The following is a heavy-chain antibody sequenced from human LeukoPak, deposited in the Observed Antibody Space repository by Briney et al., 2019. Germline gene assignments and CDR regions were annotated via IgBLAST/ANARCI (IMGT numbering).Heavy chain of an antibody. V-gene: IGHV1-69-2*01. CDR1: GYTFTDYY. Sequence: VKVSCKVSGYTFTDYYMHWVQQAPGKGLEWMGLVDPEDGKTIYAEKLQGRVTITADTSTDTAYMELSSLRSEDTAVYYCATDRSPGVVFDYWGQGTLVTVSS. CDR2: VDPEDGKT. D-gene: IGHD3-3*01. CDR3: ATDRSPGVVFDY. J-gene: IGHJ4*02.